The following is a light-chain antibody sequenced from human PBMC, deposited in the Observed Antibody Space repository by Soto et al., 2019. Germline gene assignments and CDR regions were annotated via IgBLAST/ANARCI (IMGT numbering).Light chain of an antibody. CDR1: HDISNF. V-gene: IGKV1-27*01. CDR2: TAS. J-gene: IGKJ1*01. Sequence: DIQMTQSPSSLSASVGDRVTITCRASHDISNFLAWYQQKPGKVPLLLIYTASTLQSGVPSRCSGSGSGTDVNIDISSRQPEDVVTYYCQKYNSAPWTFGQGTKVEI. CDR3: QKYNSAPWT.